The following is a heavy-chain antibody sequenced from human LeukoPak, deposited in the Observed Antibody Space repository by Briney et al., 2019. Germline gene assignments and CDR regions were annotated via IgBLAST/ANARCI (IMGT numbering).Heavy chain of an antibody. V-gene: IGHV1-46*01. CDR3: ARDPLNAYGWDAFDI. J-gene: IGHJ3*02. CDR2: INPSGGST. Sequence: GASVKVSCKASGYTFTSYYMHWVRQAPGQGLEWMGIINPSGGSTSYAQKFQGRFTISRDNAKNTLYLQMNSLRAEDTAVYYCARDPLNAYGWDAFDIWGQGTMVTVSS. D-gene: IGHD3-10*01. CDR1: GYTFTSYY.